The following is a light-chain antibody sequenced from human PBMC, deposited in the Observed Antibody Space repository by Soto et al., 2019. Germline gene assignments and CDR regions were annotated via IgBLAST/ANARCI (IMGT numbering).Light chain of an antibody. V-gene: IGKV3-11*01. CDR3: QQYHRYSRT. Sequence: EIVLTQSPVTLSLSPGERATLSCRASQSVSSYLSWYQQRPGQAPRLLIYDASNRATGIPARFSGSGSGTDFTLTISSLQPEDFATYYCQQYHRYSRTFGQGTKVDIK. CDR2: DAS. CDR1: QSVSSY. J-gene: IGKJ1*01.